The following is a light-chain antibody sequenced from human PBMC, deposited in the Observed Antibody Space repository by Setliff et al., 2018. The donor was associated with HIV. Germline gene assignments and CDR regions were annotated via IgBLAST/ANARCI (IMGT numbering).Light chain of an antibody. CDR3: CSYAGSTLYV. Sequence: QSALTQPASVSGSPGQSITISCTGTSSDVGTYNFVSWYQQHPGKAPKLMIYEGSKRPSGVSNRFFGPKSGYTASLTISGLQAEDEADYYCCSYAGSTLYVFGTGTKVTVL. CDR2: EGS. CDR1: SSDVGTYNF. V-gene: IGLV2-23*01. J-gene: IGLJ1*01.